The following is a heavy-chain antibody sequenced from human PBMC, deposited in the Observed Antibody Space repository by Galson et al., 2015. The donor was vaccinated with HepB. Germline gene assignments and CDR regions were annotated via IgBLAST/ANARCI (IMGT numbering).Heavy chain of an antibody. CDR1: GFTFSSYS. D-gene: IGHD5-24*01. V-gene: IGHV3-21*01. J-gene: IGHJ3*02. CDR2: ISSSSSYI. CDR3: ATGVEMATIGDAFDI. Sequence: SLRLSCAASGFTFSSYSMNWVRQAPGKGLEWVSSISSSSSYIYYADSVKGRFTISRDNAKNSLYLQMNSLRAEDTAVYYCATGVEMATIGDAFDIWGQGTMVTVSS.